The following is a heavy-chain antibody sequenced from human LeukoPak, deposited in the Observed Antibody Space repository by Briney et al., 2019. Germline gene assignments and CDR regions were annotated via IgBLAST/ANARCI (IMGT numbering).Heavy chain of an antibody. D-gene: IGHD6-13*01. CDR3: ARGHSSSWHIA. Sequence: GASVTVSCKASGCTFSSYAISWVRQPPGQGLAGMGGIIPIFGTANYAQKFQGRVTITADESTSTACMELSSLRSEDTAVYYCARGHSSSWHIAWGQGTLVTVSS. J-gene: IGHJ5*02. CDR2: IIPIFGTA. V-gene: IGHV1-69*13. CDR1: GCTFSSYA.